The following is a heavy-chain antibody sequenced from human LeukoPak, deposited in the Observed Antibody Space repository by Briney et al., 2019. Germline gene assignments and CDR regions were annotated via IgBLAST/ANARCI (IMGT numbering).Heavy chain of an antibody. Sequence: PSETLSLTCTVSGGSISSSSYYWGWIRQPPGKGLEWIGSIYYSGTTYYNPSLKSRVTISLDTSKNQFSLNLSSLTAADTAVYYCAKAEVPVGATLKRLFDYWGQGTLVTVSS. CDR3: AKAEVPVGATLKRLFDY. J-gene: IGHJ4*02. CDR2: IYYSGTT. CDR1: GGSISSSSYY. D-gene: IGHD2-15*01. V-gene: IGHV4-39*01.